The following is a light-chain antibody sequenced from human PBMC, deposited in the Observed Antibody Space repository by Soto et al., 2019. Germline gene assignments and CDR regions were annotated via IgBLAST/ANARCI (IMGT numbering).Light chain of an antibody. CDR1: QSVSSTY. Sequence: IVLTQSPGTLSLSPGERATLSCRASQSVSSTYLAWYQQKPGQAPRLLIYRASSRATGIPDRFSGSGSGTEFTLTISRLEPEDFAVYYCKQYVNSPLTFGGGTKVEIK. CDR2: RAS. CDR3: KQYVNSPLT. V-gene: IGKV3-20*01. J-gene: IGKJ4*01.